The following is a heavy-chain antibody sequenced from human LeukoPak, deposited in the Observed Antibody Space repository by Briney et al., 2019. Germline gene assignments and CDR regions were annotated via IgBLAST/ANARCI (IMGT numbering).Heavy chain of an antibody. J-gene: IGHJ4*02. CDR1: GGTFSSYA. V-gene: IGHV1-69*13. D-gene: IGHD2-2*01. Sequence: VASVKVSCKASGGTFSSYAISWVRQAPGQGLEWMGGIIPIFGTANYAQKFQGRVTITADESTSTAYMELSSLRSEDTAVYYCARSTSTKGIVVVPAVPYYFDYWGQGTLVTVSS. CDR2: IIPIFGTA. CDR3: ARSTSTKGIVVVPAVPYYFDY.